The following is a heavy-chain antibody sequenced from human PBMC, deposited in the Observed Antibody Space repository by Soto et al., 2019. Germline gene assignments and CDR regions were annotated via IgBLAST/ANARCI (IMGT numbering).Heavy chain of an antibody. J-gene: IGHJ2*01. V-gene: IGHV4-59*01. Sequence: QVQLQESGPGLVKPSETLSLTCTVSGGSISSYYWSWIRQPPGKGLEWIGYIYYSGSTNYNPSLKSRVTISVDTSKNQFSLKLSSVTAADTAVYYCARVVGIAVAAGYWYFDLWGRGTLVTVSS. CDR3: ARVVGIAVAAGYWYFDL. D-gene: IGHD6-19*01. CDR2: IYYSGST. CDR1: GGSISSYY.